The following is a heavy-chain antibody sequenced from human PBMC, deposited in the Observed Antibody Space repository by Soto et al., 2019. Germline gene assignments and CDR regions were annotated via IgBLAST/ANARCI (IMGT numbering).Heavy chain of an antibody. V-gene: IGHV3-23*01. CDR2: ISGSGGST. D-gene: IGHD3-9*01. CDR3: AKENLNYDILTGYYLFGQGHDY. Sequence: GGSLRLSCAASGFTFSSYAMSWVRQAPGKGLEWVSAISGSGGSTYYADSVKGRFTISRDNSKNTLYLQMNSLRAEDTAVYYCAKENLNYDILTGYYLFGQGHDYWGQGTLVTVSS. J-gene: IGHJ4*02. CDR1: GFTFSSYA.